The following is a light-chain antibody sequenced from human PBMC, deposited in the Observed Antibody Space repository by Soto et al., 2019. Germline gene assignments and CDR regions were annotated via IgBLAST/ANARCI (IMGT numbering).Light chain of an antibody. CDR3: AAWDDSLNGFYV. J-gene: IGLJ1*01. CDR2: SNN. CDR1: TSSIGSNY. Sequence: QSVLTQPPSASGTPGQRVTISCSGSTSSIGSNYVYWYQQLPGTAPKLLIYSNNQRPSGVPDRFSGSKSGTSASLAISGLRSEDEADYHCAAWDDSLNGFYVFGTGTKLTVL. V-gene: IGLV1-47*01.